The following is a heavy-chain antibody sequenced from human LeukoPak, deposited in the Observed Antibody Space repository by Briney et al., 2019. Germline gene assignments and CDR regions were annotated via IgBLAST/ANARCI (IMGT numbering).Heavy chain of an antibody. CDR3: ARVDVVSGSYFYYYYGMDV. CDR1: GGTFSSYA. V-gene: IGHV1-69*13. J-gene: IGHJ6*02. CDR2: IIPIFGTA. D-gene: IGHD1-26*01. Sequence: ASVKVSFKASGGTFSSYAISWVRQAPGQGLEWMGGIIPIFGTANYAQKFQGRVTITADESTSTAYMELSSLRSEDTAVYYCARVDVVSGSYFYYYYGMDVWGQGTTVTVSS.